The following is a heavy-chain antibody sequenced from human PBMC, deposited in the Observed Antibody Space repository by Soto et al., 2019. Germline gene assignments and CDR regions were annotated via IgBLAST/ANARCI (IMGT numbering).Heavy chain of an antibody. Sequence: QITLNESGPTPVKPRQTLTLTCTFSGFSLTTSGVGVGWIRQSPGKAPEWLALIYWDDDKSYSPSLKSRLTITKDTSTIQVVLTMAVLDPADTATYYCAHRVLRAVFGLVTTTAIYFDFWGQGTPVAVSS. J-gene: IGHJ4*02. CDR3: AHRVLRAVFGLVTTTAIYFDF. V-gene: IGHV2-5*02. D-gene: IGHD3-3*01. CDR2: IYWDDDK. CDR1: GFSLTTSGVG.